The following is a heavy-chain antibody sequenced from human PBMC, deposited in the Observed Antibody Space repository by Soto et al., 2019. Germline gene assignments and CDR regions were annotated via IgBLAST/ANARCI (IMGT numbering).Heavy chain of an antibody. CDR1: GGSISSYY. V-gene: IGHV4-59*08. Sequence: AETLSLTCTISGGSISSYYWSWIRQPPGKGLEWIGYIYYSGSTNYNPSLKSRVTISVDTSKNQFSLKLSSVTAADTAVYYCARRYGGNLDYWGQGTLVTVSS. D-gene: IGHD1-26*01. J-gene: IGHJ4*02. CDR2: IYYSGST. CDR3: ARRYGGNLDY.